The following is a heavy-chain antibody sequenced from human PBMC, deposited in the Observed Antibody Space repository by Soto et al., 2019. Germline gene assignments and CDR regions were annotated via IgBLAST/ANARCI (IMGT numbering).Heavy chain of an antibody. J-gene: IGHJ5*02. V-gene: IGHV3-23*01. CDR3: AKFLLWGNRGADNWFDP. CDR2: ISGSGTST. CDR1: GFTFSSYA. Sequence: PGGSLRLSCAASGFTFSSYAMSWVRQAPGKGLEWVSAISGSGTSTYYADSVKGRFTISNDNSKSTLYLQMNSLRAEDTAVYYCAKFLLWGNRGADNWFDPWGQGTLVTVSS. D-gene: IGHD3-10*01.